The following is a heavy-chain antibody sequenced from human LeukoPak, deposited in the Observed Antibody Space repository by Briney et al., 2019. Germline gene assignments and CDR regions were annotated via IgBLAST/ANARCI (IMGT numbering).Heavy chain of an antibody. Sequence: GESLKISCKGSGYSFTSYWIGWVRQMPGKGLEWMGIIYPGDSDTRYSPSFQGQVTISADKSISTAYLQWSSLKASDTAMYYCARRTAGYSYRTTHLDYWGQGTLVTVSS. CDR3: ARRTAGYSYRTTHLDY. CDR2: IYPGDSDT. V-gene: IGHV5-51*01. D-gene: IGHD5-18*01. CDR1: GYSFTSYW. J-gene: IGHJ4*02.